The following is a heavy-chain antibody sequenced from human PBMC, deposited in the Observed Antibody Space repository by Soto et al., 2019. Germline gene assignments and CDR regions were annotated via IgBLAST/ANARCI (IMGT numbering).Heavy chain of an antibody. Sequence: QVQLVQSGAEVRKPGASVQVSCKASGYTFTSYTLHWVRQAPGQRLEWMGWINAGNGNTKYSQKFQGRVTITSDTSASTAYMELSSLRSEDTALYYCARDRYYGSGSYNYFDYWGQGTLVTVSS. D-gene: IGHD3-10*01. V-gene: IGHV1-3*01. CDR3: ARDRYYGSGSYNYFDY. J-gene: IGHJ4*02. CDR1: GYTFTSYT. CDR2: INAGNGNT.